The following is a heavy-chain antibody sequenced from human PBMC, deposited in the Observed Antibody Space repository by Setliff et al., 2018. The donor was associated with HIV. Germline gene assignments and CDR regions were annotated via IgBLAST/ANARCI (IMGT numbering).Heavy chain of an antibody. D-gene: IGHD4-17*01. Sequence: PGESLKISCKGSGYSFTSYWIGWVRQMPGKGLEWMGTIYPGDSDTRYSPSFKDQVTISADKSISTAYLQWSSLKASDTAMYYCARQDPNDGNYDFDYWGQGTQVTVSS. CDR1: GYSFTSYW. CDR2: IYPGDSDT. V-gene: IGHV5-51*01. CDR3: ARQDPNDGNYDFDY. J-gene: IGHJ4*02.